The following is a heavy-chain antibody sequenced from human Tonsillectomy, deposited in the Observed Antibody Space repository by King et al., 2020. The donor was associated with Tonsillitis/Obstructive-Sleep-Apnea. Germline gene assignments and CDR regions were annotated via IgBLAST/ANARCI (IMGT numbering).Heavy chain of an antibody. CDR3: ARGRLIVVVPAAMGRWYNWFDP. Sequence: VQLPQWGAGLLKPSETLSLTCAVYGGSFSGYYWSWIRQPPGKGLEWIGEINHSGSTNYNPSLKSRITISVDTSKNQFSLKLSSVTAADTAVYYCARGRLIVVVPAAMGRWYNWFDPWGQGTLVTVSS. CDR1: GGSFSGYY. D-gene: IGHD2-2*01. V-gene: IGHV4-34*01. J-gene: IGHJ5*02. CDR2: INHSGST.